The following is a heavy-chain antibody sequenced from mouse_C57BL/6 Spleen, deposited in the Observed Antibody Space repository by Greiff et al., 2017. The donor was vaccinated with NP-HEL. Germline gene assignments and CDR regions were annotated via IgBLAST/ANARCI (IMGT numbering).Heavy chain of an antibody. D-gene: IGHD3-2*02. CDR1: GFSLTSYG. Sequence: VQLQQSGPGLVQPSQSLYITCTVSGFSLTSYGVHWVRQSPGKGLEWLGVIWSGGSTDYNAAFLSSLSISKDNSKSQVFFKMNRLQTDDTAIYYWASFRGAMDYWGQGTSVTVSS. CDR2: IWSGGST. V-gene: IGHV2-2*01. CDR3: ASFRGAMDY. J-gene: IGHJ4*01.